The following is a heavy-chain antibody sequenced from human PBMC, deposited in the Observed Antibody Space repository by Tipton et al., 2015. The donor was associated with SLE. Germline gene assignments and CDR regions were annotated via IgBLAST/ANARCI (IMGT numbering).Heavy chain of an antibody. D-gene: IGHD6-19*01. V-gene: IGHV4-59*11. CDR2: IFYSVGT. CDR1: GASLGSHH. Sequence: TLSLTCTVSGASLGSHHWTWIRQPPGKGLEWIGNIFYSVGTNYSPFLNSRITISVDTSKNQLSLNVISMTAADTAVYYCARLAVAGMWYYFDFWGQGAPVTVSS. CDR3: ARLAVAGMWYYFDF. J-gene: IGHJ4*02.